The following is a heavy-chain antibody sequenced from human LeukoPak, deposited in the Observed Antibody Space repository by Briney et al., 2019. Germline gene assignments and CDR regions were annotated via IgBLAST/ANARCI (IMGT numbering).Heavy chain of an antibody. D-gene: IGHD3-16*01. CDR1: GFSLSTRGVG. V-gene: IGHV2-5*01. CDR2: IYWNDDK. CDR3: AHTLYVDSLMDV. Sequence: SGPTLVKPTQTLTLTCTFSGFSLSTRGVGVGWIRQPPGKALGWLALIYWNDDKRYSPSLKSRLTITQDTSKNQVVLTMTNMDPVDTATYYCAHTLYVDSLMDVWGQGTTITVSS. J-gene: IGHJ6*02.